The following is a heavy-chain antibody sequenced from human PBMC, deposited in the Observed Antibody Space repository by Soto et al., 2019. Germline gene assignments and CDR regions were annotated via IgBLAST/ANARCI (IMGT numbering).Heavy chain of an antibody. J-gene: IGHJ4*02. CDR1: GFTFSSYA. Sequence: GGSLRLSCAASGFTFSSYAMSWVRQAPGKGLEWVSAISGSGGSTYYADSVKGRFTISRDNSKNTLYLQMNSLRAEDTAVYYCAKKLSVGTAAGSDYWGQGTLVTVSS. CDR3: AKKLSVGTAAGSDY. V-gene: IGHV3-23*01. D-gene: IGHD6-13*01. CDR2: ISGSGGST.